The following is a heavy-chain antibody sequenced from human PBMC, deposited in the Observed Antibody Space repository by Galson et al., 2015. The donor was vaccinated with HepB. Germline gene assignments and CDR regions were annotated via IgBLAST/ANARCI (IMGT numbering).Heavy chain of an antibody. CDR2: IYSDSST. V-gene: IGHV3-66*01. CDR3: TREPLYYGSGSLFDY. D-gene: IGHD3-10*01. Sequence: SLRLSCAASGSTVSSNYMSWVRQAPGKGLEWVSVIYSDSSTYYADSVKGRFTITRDNSKSTVYLHMNSLRAEDTAVYYCTREPLYYGSGSLFDYWGQGTLVTVSS. CDR1: GSTVSSNY. J-gene: IGHJ4*02.